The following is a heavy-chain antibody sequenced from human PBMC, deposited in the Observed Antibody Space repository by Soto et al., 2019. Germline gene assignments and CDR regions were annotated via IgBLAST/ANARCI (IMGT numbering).Heavy chain of an antibody. J-gene: IGHJ4*02. CDR3: AQRNAYHYGLLGY. CDR2: IYWDDNK. Sequence: QITLKESGPTLVKPTQTLTLTCTFSGLSLSTSGVGVGWIRQPPGKALEWLALIYWDDNKRYSPSLKSRHTSTKDTSKDQVVLTITNIHRVDTATYYCAQRNAYHYGLLGYWVERTLVTGFS. D-gene: IGHD3-10*01. V-gene: IGHV2-5*02. CDR1: GLSLSTSGVG.